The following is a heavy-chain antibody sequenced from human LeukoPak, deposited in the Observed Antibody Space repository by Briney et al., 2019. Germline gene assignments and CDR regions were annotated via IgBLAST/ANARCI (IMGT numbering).Heavy chain of an antibody. CDR3: ARAEIAARLYPFDY. CDR1: GFTFSSYW. J-gene: IGHJ4*02. V-gene: IGHV3-74*01. CDR2: INSDGSST. D-gene: IGHD6-6*01. Sequence: PGGSLRLSCAASGFTFSSYWMHWVRQAPGKGLVWVSRINSDGSSTSYADSVKGRFTISRDNAKNTLYLQMNSLRAEDTAVYYCARAEIAARLYPFDYWGQGTLVTVSS.